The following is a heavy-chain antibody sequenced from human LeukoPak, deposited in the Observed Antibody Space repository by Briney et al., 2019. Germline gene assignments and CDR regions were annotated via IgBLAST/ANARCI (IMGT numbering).Heavy chain of an antibody. CDR2: IYSTGST. D-gene: IGHD6-13*01. CDR1: DDSMISYH. J-gene: IGHJ6*02. Sequence: SETLSLTCSVSDDSMISYHWSWIRQSAGKGLEWIGRIYSTGSTDYNPSLMSRVTMSVDTSKNHFSLKLGSVTAADTAVYCCARNIAAAGPLYFYYYAMDVWGQGATVTVSS. V-gene: IGHV4-4*07. CDR3: ARNIAAAGPLYFYYYAMDV.